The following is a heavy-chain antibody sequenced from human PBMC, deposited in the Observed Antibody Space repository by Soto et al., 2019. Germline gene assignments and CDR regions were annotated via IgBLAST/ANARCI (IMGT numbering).Heavy chain of an antibody. CDR1: GGSISSGDYY. D-gene: IGHD3-10*01. V-gene: IGHV4-30-4*01. J-gene: IGHJ5*02. Sequence: PSETLSLTCTVSGGSISSGDYYWSWIRQPPGKGLEWIGYIYYSGSTYYNPSLKSRVTISVDTSKNQFSLKLSSVTAADTAVYYATRYGSGSYYNNWSWFDPWSQGTLVTVSS. CDR3: TRYGSGSYYNNWSWFDP. CDR2: IYYSGST.